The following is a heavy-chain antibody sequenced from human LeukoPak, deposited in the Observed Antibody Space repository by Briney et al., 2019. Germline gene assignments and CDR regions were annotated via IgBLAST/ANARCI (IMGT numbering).Heavy chain of an antibody. CDR3: ARVSCSGGSCQSYYYYYYGMDV. CDR1: GFTFRSYA. V-gene: IGHV3-30*04. D-gene: IGHD2-15*01. Sequence: TGGSLRLSCAASGFTFRSYAMHWGRQAPGKGLEWVAVISYDGSNKYYADSVKGRFTISRDNSKNTLFLQMNSLRLEDTAVYYCARVSCSGGSCQSYYYYYYGMDVWGQGTTVTVS. CDR2: ISYDGSNK. J-gene: IGHJ6*02.